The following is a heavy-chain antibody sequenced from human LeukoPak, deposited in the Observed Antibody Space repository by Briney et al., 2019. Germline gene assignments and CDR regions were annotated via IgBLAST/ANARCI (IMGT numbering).Heavy chain of an antibody. CDR1: GYTFTGYY. CDR3: ARAGEIAAAGTLYNWGDP. D-gene: IGHD6-13*01. J-gene: IGHJ5*02. V-gene: IGHV1-2*02. CDR2: INPNSGGT. Sequence: ASVKVSCKASGYTFTGYYMHWVRQAPGQGLEWMGWINPNSGGTNYAQKFQGRVTMTRDTSISTAYMELSRLRSDDTAVYYCARAGEIAAAGTLYNWGDPWGQGTLVTVSS.